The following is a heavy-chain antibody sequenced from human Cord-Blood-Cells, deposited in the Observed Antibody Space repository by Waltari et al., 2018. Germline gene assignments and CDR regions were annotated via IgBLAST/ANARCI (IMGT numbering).Heavy chain of an antibody. V-gene: IGHV4-59*11. D-gene: IGHD5-12*01. CDR2: IYYSGIT. Sequence: QVQLQESGPGLVKPSETLSLTCTVSGGSISSHYWSWIRQPPGKGLEWIGYIYYSGITNYNPSLKSRVTISVDTSKNQFSLKLSSVTAADTAVYYCARGTRGYDDYWGQGTLVTVSS. J-gene: IGHJ4*02. CDR3: ARGTRGYDDY. CDR1: GGSISSHY.